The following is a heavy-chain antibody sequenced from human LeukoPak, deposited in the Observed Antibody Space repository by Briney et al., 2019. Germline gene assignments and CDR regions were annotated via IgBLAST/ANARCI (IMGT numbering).Heavy chain of an antibody. Sequence: GGSLRLSCAASGFTLSSYAMCWVRQAPGKGLEWVSAISGGGGSTYYAYSVKGRFTIARDNSKNTLYLPMNSLRAEDTAVYYCAKHIGSYPLYGGHYFDYWGQGTLVTVSS. CDR2: ISGGGGST. J-gene: IGHJ4*02. V-gene: IGHV3-23*01. CDR3: AKHIGSYPLYGGHYFDY. CDR1: GFTLSSYA. D-gene: IGHD3-16*02.